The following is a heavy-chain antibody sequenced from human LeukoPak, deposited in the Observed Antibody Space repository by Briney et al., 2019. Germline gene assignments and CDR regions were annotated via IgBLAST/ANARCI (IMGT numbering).Heavy chain of an antibody. J-gene: IGHJ4*02. Sequence: GESLRLSCAASGFTFSSYAMSWVRQAPGKGLEWVSAISGSGGSTYYADSVKGRFTISRDNSKNTLYLQMNSLRAEDTAVYYCARDIAVAGTVDYWGQGTLVTVSS. CDR1: GFTFSSYA. D-gene: IGHD6-19*01. V-gene: IGHV3-23*01. CDR3: ARDIAVAGTVDY. CDR2: ISGSGGST.